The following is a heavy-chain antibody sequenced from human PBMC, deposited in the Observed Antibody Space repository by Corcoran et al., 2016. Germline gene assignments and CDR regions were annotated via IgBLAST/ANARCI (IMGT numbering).Heavy chain of an antibody. D-gene: IGHD2-2*01. CDR1: GFTFSDHG. V-gene: IGHV3-30*18. CDR3: AKEDLGYCRSTTCYPYVDY. J-gene: IGHJ4*02. CDR2: ISFDGNNQ. Sequence: QVQLVESGGGVVQPGRSLRLYCAASGFTFSDHGIHWVRQAPGKGLDWVAVISFDGNNQYYAESVKGRFTISRDNSKNTLYLQMNSLRVEDTAVYFCAKEDLGYCRSTTCYPYVDYWGQGTLVTVSS.